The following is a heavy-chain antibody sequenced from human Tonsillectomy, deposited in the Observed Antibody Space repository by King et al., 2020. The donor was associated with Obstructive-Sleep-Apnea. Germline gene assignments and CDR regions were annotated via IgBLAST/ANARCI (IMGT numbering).Heavy chain of an antibody. Sequence: QLVQSGAEVKKPGASVKVSCKASGYTFTSYGINWVRQAPGQGLEWMGWISTYNGNRKYAQNVQGRDPMTTETSTSTAYMGLRSLRSDDTAVYYCARDRSGRYFDWADTFDIWGHGTMVTVSS. CDR2: ISTYNGNR. V-gene: IGHV1-18*01. CDR1: GYTFTSYG. CDR3: ARDRSGRYFDWADTFDI. D-gene: IGHD3-9*01. J-gene: IGHJ3*02.